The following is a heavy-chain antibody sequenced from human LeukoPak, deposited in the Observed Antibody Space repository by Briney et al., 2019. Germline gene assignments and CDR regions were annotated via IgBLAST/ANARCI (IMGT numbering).Heavy chain of an antibody. CDR2: ISSSGSTI. CDR3: ARDGLVGVTYYYGMDV. Sequence: GGSLRLSCAASGFTFSSYEMNWVRQAPGKGLEWVSYISSSGSTIYYADSVKGRFTISRDNAKNSLYLQMNSLRAEDTAVYYCARDGLVGVTYYYGMDVWGQGTTVTVSS. D-gene: IGHD1-26*01. CDR1: GFTFSSYE. V-gene: IGHV3-48*03. J-gene: IGHJ6*02.